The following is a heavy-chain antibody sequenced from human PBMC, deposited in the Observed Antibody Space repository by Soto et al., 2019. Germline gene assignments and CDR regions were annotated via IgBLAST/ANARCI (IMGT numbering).Heavy chain of an antibody. Sequence: GGSLRLSCAASGVTFSSYAVSCVRQAPGKALERVSTISGSGGSTYYADSVKGRFTISRDNSKNTLYMKMNSLRAEDTAVYYCANDIMDIVVVPAENYYYYGMDVWGQGTTVTVSS. D-gene: IGHD2-2*03. V-gene: IGHV3-23*01. CDR1: GVTFSSYA. CDR3: ANDIMDIVVVPAENYYYYGMDV. CDR2: ISGSGGST. J-gene: IGHJ6*02.